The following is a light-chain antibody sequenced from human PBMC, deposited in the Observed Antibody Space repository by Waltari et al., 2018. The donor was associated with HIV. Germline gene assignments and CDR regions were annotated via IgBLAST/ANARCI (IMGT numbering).Light chain of an antibody. CDR2: EVT. CDR3: TSYTSISTLV. Sequence: QSALTQPASVSGSPGQSITISCTGTSSAIRAYTYVSWYQHHPGKVPKLLIYEVTNRPSGVSHRFSGSKSGNTASLTISGLQAEDEADFYCTSYTSISTLVFGTGTKVTVL. V-gene: IGLV2-14*01. J-gene: IGLJ1*01. CDR1: SSAIRAYTY.